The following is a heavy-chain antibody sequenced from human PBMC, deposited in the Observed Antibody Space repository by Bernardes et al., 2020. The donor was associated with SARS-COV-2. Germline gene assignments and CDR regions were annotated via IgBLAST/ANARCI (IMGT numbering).Heavy chain of an antibody. V-gene: IGHV4-59*01. Sequence: EKQLELIGYIYYSGTTNYTPSLHSRVTILVDRSQNQFSLNLSSVTLADTAVYYCARDLSHLVRRGFDLWGRGTLVTVSA. CDR2: IYYSGTT. D-gene: IGHD3-10*01. CDR3: ARDLSHLVRRGFDL. J-gene: IGHJ2*01.